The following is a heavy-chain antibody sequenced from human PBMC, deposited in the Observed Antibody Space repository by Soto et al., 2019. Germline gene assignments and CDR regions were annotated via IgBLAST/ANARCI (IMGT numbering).Heavy chain of an antibody. CDR1: GYTFTGYY. Sequence: GASVKVSCKASGYTFTGYYMHWVRQAPGQGLEWMGWINPNSGGTNYAQKFQGWVTMTRDTPISTAYMELSRLRSDDTAVYYCARASPTGGYSYGYLTLDYWGQGTLVTVTS. J-gene: IGHJ4*02. D-gene: IGHD5-18*01. CDR3: ARASPTGGYSYGYLTLDY. CDR2: INPNSGGT. V-gene: IGHV1-2*04.